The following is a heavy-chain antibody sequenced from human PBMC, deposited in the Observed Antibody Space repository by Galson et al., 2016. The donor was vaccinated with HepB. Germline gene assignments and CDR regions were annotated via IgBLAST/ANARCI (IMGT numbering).Heavy chain of an antibody. J-gene: IGHJ4*02. CDR3: ARAYYFDSSGYYFDY. CDR1: GYHFSKFW. D-gene: IGHD3-22*01. CDR2: IYPDDSDT. V-gene: IGHV5-51*01. Sequence: QSGAEVKKPGESLKISCLNSGYHFSKFWIGWVRQEPGKGLEWMGIIYPDDSDTRYSPSFAGQVTISADRSTSTVYLQWSSLKASDTAMYFCARAYYFDSSGYYFDYCGLGTLVTGSS.